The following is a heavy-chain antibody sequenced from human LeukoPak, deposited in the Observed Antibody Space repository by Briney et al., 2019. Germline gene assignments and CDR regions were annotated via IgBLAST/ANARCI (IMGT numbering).Heavy chain of an antibody. J-gene: IGHJ4*02. Sequence: ASVKVPCKASGYTFTGYYMHWVRQAPGQGLEWMGWINPNSGGTNYAQKFQGRVTMTRDTSISTAYMELGRLRSDDTAVYYCARDRYYDILTGYYATYDYWGQGTLVTVSS. CDR1: GYTFTGYY. CDR2: INPNSGGT. CDR3: ARDRYYDILTGYYATYDY. V-gene: IGHV1-2*02. D-gene: IGHD3-9*01.